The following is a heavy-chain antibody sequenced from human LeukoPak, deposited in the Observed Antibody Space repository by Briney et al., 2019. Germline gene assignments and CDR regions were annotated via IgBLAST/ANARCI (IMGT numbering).Heavy chain of an antibody. Sequence: SVKVSCKASGGTFSSYAISWVRQAPGRGLEWMGGIIPIFDTANYAQKFQGRVTITADESTSTAYMELSSLRSEDTAVYYCANLPTHVSPYDYWGQGTLVTVSS. V-gene: IGHV1-69*01. J-gene: IGHJ4*02. CDR3: ANLPTHVSPYDY. CDR1: GGTFSSYA. CDR2: IIPIFDTA.